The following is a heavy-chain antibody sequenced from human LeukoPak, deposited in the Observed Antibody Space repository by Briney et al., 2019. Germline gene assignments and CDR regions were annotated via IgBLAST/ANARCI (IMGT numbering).Heavy chain of an antibody. CDR3: TKGLYGSGSSPDF. V-gene: IGHV3-23*01. CDR2: INDSGSST. J-gene: IGHJ4*02. Sequence: AGRSLRLSCAASGFTFRKYAMTWVRQAPGKGQEWVSGINDSGSSTYYADSVNGRLTISRDNAKNTVYLQMNSLRVEDTAVYYCTKGLYGSGSSPDFWGQGTLVTVSS. D-gene: IGHD3-10*01. CDR1: GFTFRKYA.